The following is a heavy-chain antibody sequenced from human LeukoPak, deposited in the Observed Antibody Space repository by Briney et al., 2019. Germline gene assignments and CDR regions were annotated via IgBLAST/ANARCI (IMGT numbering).Heavy chain of an antibody. Sequence: SETLSLTCTVSGGSISSSSDYWGWIRQPPGKGLEWIGSIYYSGSTYFNPSLKSRVTISVDTSKNQLSLKLNFVTAADTAVYYCARRPCSGGSCYSGRPYNWFDPWGQGTLVTVSS. D-gene: IGHD2-15*01. V-gene: IGHV4-39*07. J-gene: IGHJ5*02. CDR1: GGSISSSSDY. CDR3: ARRPCSGGSCYSGRPYNWFDP. CDR2: IYYSGST.